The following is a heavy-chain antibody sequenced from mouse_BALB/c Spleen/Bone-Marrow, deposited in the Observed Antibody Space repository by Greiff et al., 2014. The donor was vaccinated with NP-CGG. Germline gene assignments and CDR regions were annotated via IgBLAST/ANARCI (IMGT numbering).Heavy chain of an antibody. CDR3: ARSHGYYPYWYFDV. D-gene: IGHD2-3*01. V-gene: IGHV1-69*02. CDR2: IDPPDSET. Sequence: QVQLQQSGAELVKPGAPVKLSCKASGYTFTSYWMNWVKQRPGRGLEWIGRIDPPDSETHYNQKFKDKATLTADKSSSTAYIQLSSLTSEDSAVYYCARSHGYYPYWYFDVWGAGTTVTVSS. J-gene: IGHJ1*01. CDR1: GYTFTSYW.